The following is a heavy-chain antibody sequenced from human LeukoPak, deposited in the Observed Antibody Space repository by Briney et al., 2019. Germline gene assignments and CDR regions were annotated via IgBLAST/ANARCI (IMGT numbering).Heavy chain of an antibody. V-gene: IGHV3-73*01. Sequence: SGGSLRLSCAASGFTFSGSAMHWVRQASGKGLEWVGRIRSKANSYATAYAASVKGRFTISRDDSKNTAYLQMNSLKTEDTAVYYCTSPDIAAAGRYYYYGMDVWGQGTTVTVSS. CDR2: IRSKANSYAT. CDR3: TSPDIAAAGRYYYYGMDV. D-gene: IGHD6-13*01. CDR1: GFTFSGSA. J-gene: IGHJ6*02.